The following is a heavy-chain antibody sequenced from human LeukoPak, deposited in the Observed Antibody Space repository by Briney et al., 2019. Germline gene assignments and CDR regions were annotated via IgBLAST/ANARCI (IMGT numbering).Heavy chain of an antibody. V-gene: IGHV4-59*01. CDR1: GFTFSRYG. CDR2: IYYSGST. J-gene: IGHJ6*03. CDR3: ATTSDYYYMDV. D-gene: IGHD1-26*01. Sequence: GSLRLSCAASGFTFSRYGMHWVRQAPVKGLEWIGYIYYSGSTNYNPSLKSRVTISVDTSKNQFSLKLSSVTAADTAVYYCATTSDYYYMDVWGKGTTVTVSS.